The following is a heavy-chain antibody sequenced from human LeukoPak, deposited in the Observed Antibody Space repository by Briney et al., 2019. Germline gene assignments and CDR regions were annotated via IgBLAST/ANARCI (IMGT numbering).Heavy chain of an antibody. J-gene: IGHJ4*02. V-gene: IGHV3-15*04. CDR3: TTAGHYYGSGYLANFDY. D-gene: IGHD3-10*01. CDR2: IESKTVGGTT. Sequence: PGGSLRLSCAASGFTFSNAWMTWVRQAPGKGLEWVGHIESKTVGGTTDYAAPVKGRFTISRDDSKNTLYLQMNSLKSEDTAVYYCTTAGHYYGSGYLANFDYWGQGTLVTVSS. CDR1: GFTFSNAW.